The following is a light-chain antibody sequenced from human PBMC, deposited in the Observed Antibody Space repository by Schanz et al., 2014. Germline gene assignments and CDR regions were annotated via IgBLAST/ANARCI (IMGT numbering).Light chain of an antibody. Sequence: QSVLTQPASVSGSPGQSITISCTGTSSDVGGYNYVTWYQQYPGKAPKVIIYDVSDRPSGVSNRFSGSKSGNTASLTISGLQAEDEAEYYCCSYAGRSTVVFGGGTKLTVL. J-gene: IGLJ2*01. CDR3: CSYAGRSTVV. CDR2: DVS. CDR1: SSDVGGYNY. V-gene: IGLV2-14*03.